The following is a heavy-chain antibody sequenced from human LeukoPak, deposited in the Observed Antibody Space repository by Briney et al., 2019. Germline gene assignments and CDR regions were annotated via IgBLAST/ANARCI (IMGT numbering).Heavy chain of an antibody. V-gene: IGHV4-59*01. CDR2: IYYSGST. D-gene: IGHD6-13*01. CDR1: GGSISSYY. Sequence: SETLSLTCTVSGGSISSYYWSWIRQPPGKGLEWIGYIYYSGSTNYNPSLKSRVTISVDTSKNHFSLKLYSVTAADTAVYYCARVVSSSWDYYYYMDVWGKGTTVTISS. CDR3: ARVVSSSWDYYYYMDV. J-gene: IGHJ6*03.